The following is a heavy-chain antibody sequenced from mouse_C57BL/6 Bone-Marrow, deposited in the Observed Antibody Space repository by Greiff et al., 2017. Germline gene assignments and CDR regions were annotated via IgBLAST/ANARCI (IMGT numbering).Heavy chain of an antibody. D-gene: IGHD2-4*01. Sequence: EVHLVESGGGLVQPGESLKLSCESNEYEFPSHDMSWVRKTPEKRLELVAAINSDGGSTYYPDTMERRFIISRDNTKKTLYLQMSRRRSEDTALYYCARQMGLRRRGYAMDYWGQGTSVTVSS. V-gene: IGHV5-2*01. CDR1: EYEFPSHD. J-gene: IGHJ4*01. CDR2: INSDGGST. CDR3: ARQMGLRRRGYAMDY.